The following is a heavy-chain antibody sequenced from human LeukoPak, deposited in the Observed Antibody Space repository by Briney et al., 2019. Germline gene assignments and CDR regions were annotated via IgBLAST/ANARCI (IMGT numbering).Heavy chain of an antibody. CDR1: GFTFTSYS. D-gene: IGHD6-19*01. Sequence: GGSLRLSCAASGFTFTSYSMNLVRQAPGKGLEWVSSISTSSIYIYYADSVKGRFTISRDNAKNSLYLQMNSLRAEDTAVYYCARDRTAVTPYYYYMDVWGKGTTVTVSS. CDR3: ARDRTAVTPYYYYMDV. V-gene: IGHV3-21*01. CDR2: ISTSSIYI. J-gene: IGHJ6*03.